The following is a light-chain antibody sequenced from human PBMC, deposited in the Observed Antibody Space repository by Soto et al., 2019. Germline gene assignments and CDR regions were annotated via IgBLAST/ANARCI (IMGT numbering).Light chain of an antibody. CDR1: SSDVGGYNY. Sequence: QSALTQPPSASGSPGQSVTISCTGTSSDVGGYNYVSWHQQHPGKAPKVIIYEVSKRPSGVPDRFFGSKSGNTASLTVSGLQAEDEADYYCSSYAGSPAVFGGGTKLTVL. CDR2: EVS. J-gene: IGLJ2*01. CDR3: SSYAGSPAV. V-gene: IGLV2-8*01.